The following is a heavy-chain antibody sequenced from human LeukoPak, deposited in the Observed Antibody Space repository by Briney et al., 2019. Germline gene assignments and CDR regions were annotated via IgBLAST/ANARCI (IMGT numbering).Heavy chain of an antibody. CDR2: IYYSGST. Sequence: SETLSLTCTVSGGSINSYYWSWIRQPPGKGLEWIGYIYYSGSTNYNPSLKSRVTISRDTSKNQFSLKLRSVTAADTAVYYCTSGGMVSADYWSHGTLVTVSP. J-gene: IGHJ4*01. CDR3: TSGGMVSADY. V-gene: IGHV4-59*01. CDR1: GGSINSYY. D-gene: IGHD2-8*01.